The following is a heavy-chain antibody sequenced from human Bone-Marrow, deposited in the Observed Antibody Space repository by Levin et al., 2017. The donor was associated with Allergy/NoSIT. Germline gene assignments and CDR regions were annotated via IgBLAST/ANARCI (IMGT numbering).Heavy chain of an antibody. J-gene: IGHJ4*02. CDR1: GASVSSNSAA. Sequence: RASETLSLTCALSGASVSSNSAAWNWIRQSPSRGLEWLGRTYYRSKWYNDYAVSVKSRITINPDTSKNQFSLQLNSVTPEDTAVYYCARARWKGIVGATKGREYYFDYWGQGTLVTVSS. D-gene: IGHD1-26*01. CDR2: TYYRSKWYN. V-gene: IGHV6-1*01. CDR3: ARARWKGIVGATKGREYYFDY.